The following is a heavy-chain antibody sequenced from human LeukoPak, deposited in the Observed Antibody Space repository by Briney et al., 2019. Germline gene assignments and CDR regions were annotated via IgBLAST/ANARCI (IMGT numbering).Heavy chain of an antibody. J-gene: IGHJ6*03. V-gene: IGHV4-34*01. D-gene: IGHD3-22*01. Sequence: SETLSLTCAVYGESFSAFSWNWLRKSPGRGLEWIGEISHRGRTTYNPSLNSRVIISVDASKNQFSLNLTSVTAADTAVYYCARGMVVKFPYMDVWGQGATVTVSS. CDR3: ARGMVVKFPYMDV. CDR2: ISHRGRT. CDR1: GESFSAFS.